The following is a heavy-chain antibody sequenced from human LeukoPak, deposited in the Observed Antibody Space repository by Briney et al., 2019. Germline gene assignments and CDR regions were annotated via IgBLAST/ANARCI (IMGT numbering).Heavy chain of an antibody. J-gene: IGHJ3*02. V-gene: IGHV3-48*03. CDR2: ISSSGSTI. CDR3: ARIFDSSGYPDDAFDI. Sequence: GGSLRLSCAASGFTFSSYEMNWVRQAPGKGLEWVSYISSSGSTIYYADSVKGRFTISRDNAKNSLYLQMNSLRAEDTAVFYRARIFDSSGYPDDAFDIWGQGTMVTVSS. D-gene: IGHD3-22*01. CDR1: GFTFSSYE.